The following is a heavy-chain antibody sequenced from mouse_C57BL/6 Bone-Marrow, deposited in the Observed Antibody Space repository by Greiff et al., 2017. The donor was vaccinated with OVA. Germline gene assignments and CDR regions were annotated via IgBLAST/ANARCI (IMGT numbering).Heavy chain of an antibody. CDR1: GYTFTSYW. V-gene: IGHV1-55*01. J-gene: IGHJ2*01. CDR2: IYPGSGST. Sequence: QVQLQQPGAELVKPGASVKMSCKASGYTFTSYWITWVKQRPVQGLEWIGDIYPGSGSTNYNEKFKSKATLTVDTSSSTAYMQLSSLTSEDSAVDEGARRGQLRLRDFDYWGQGTMLTVSA. D-gene: IGHD3-2*02. CDR3: ARRGQLRLRDFDY.